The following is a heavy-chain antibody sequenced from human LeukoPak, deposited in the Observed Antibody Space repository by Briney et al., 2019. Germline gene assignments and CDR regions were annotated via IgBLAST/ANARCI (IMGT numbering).Heavy chain of an antibody. CDR1: GFTFSSYG. Sequence: PGGSLRLSCAASGFTFSSYGMHWVRQAPGKGLEWVAFIRYDGSNKYYADSVKGRFTISRDNSKNTLYLQMNSLRAEDTAVYYCAKVVLELGGNWFDPWGQGTLVTVSS. J-gene: IGHJ5*02. D-gene: IGHD1-7*01. CDR2: IRYDGSNK. V-gene: IGHV3-30*02. CDR3: AKVVLELGGNWFDP.